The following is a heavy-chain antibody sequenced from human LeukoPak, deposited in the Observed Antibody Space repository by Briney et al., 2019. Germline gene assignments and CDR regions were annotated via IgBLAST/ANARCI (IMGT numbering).Heavy chain of an antibody. CDR1: GGSISSGGYY. J-gene: IGHJ4*02. CDR3: ARASPIAVAASDY. CDR2: IYHSGST. Sequence: SETLSLTFTVSGGSISSGGYYWSWTRQPPGKGLEWIGYIYHSGSTYYNPSLKSRVTTSVDRSKNQFSLKLSSVTAADTAVYYCARASPIAVAASDYWGQGTLVTVSS. D-gene: IGHD6-19*01. V-gene: IGHV4-30-2*01.